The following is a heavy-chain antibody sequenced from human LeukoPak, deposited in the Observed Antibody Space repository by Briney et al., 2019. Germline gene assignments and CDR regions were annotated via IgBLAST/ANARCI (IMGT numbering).Heavy chain of an antibody. J-gene: IGHJ4*02. V-gene: IGHV4-59*12. D-gene: IGHD3-22*01. CDR1: GGSISGYY. CDR2: IYYSGNT. Sequence: SETLSLTCTVSGGSISGYYWNWIRQPPGKGLEWNGYIYYSGNTNYNPSLKSRLTISVDTSKNQFSLKLTSVTAADTALYYCAREDSDKRIFDYWGQGTLVTVSS. CDR3: AREDSDKRIFDY.